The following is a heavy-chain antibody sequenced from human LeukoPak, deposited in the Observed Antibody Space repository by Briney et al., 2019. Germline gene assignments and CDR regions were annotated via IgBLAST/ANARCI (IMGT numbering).Heavy chain of an antibody. CDR1: GGSISSYY. Sequence: KPSETLSLTCTVSGGSISSYYWSWIRQPPGKGLEWIGYIYYSGSTNYNPSLKSRVTISVDTSKNQFSLKLSSVIAADTAVYYCAREGASYYDSSGPFDYWGQGTLVTVSS. CDR2: IYYSGST. V-gene: IGHV4-59*01. D-gene: IGHD3-22*01. CDR3: AREGASYYDSSGPFDY. J-gene: IGHJ4*02.